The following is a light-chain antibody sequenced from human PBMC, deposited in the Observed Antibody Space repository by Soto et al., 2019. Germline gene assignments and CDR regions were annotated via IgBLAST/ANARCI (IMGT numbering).Light chain of an antibody. CDR3: QQYNSYSKT. CDR2: DAS. Sequence: IRMTQSPSSLSASTGDRVTITCRASQGISKWLAWYQQKPGKAPKLLIYDASSLESGVPSRFSGSGSGTEFTLTISSLQPDDSASYYCQQYNSYSKTFGQGTKVDIK. V-gene: IGKV1-5*01. J-gene: IGKJ1*01. CDR1: QGISKW.